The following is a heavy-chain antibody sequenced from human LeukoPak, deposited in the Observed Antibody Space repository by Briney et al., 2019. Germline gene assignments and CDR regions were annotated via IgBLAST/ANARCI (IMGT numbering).Heavy chain of an antibody. CDR2: IIPIFGTA. CDR1: GGTFGSYA. Sequence: ASVKVSCKASGGTFGSYAISWVRQAPGQGLEWMGGIIPIFGTANYAQKFQGRVTITADESTSTAYMELSSLRSEDTAVYYCASYRGYSSSYFDYWGQGTLVTVSS. J-gene: IGHJ4*02. V-gene: IGHV1-69*13. D-gene: IGHD6-13*01. CDR3: ASYRGYSSSYFDY.